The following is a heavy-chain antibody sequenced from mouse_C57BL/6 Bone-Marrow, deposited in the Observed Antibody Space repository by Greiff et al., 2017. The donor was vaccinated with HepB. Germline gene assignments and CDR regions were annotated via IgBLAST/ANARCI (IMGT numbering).Heavy chain of an antibody. Sequence: QVQLQQSGPELVKPGASVKISYKASGYAFSSSWMNWVKQRPGKGLEWIGRIYPGDGDTNYNGKFKGKATLTADKSSSTAYMQLSSLTSEDSAVYFCARDWDDFDYWGQGTTLTVSS. V-gene: IGHV1-82*01. CDR2: IYPGDGDT. D-gene: IGHD4-1*01. J-gene: IGHJ2*01. CDR3: ARDWDDFDY. CDR1: GYAFSSSW.